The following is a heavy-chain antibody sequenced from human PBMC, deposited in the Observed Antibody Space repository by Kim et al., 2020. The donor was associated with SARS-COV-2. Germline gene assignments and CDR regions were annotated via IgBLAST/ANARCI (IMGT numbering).Heavy chain of an antibody. CDR1: GFSFSNYA. D-gene: IGHD3-16*01. CDR3: ARGSATSRPYYFDY. Sequence: GGSLRLSCAASGFSFSNYAMSWVRQAPGKGLEWVAAITGSGEDTYHADSVKGRFTISRDNSRNTLFLQMNSLRAEDTALYYCARGSATSRPYYFDYWGQGTLLTVSS. CDR2: ITGSGEDT. V-gene: IGHV3-23*01. J-gene: IGHJ4*02.